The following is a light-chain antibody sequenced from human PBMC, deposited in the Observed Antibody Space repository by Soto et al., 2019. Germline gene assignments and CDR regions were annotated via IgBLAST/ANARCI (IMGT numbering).Light chain of an antibody. CDR3: TQSDTFPST. V-gene: IGKV1-39*01. J-gene: IGKJ1*01. CDR2: GAS. Sequence: EIQMTQSPSSLSASVGDRVTITRRSSQPINKYLNWYQQMPGRDPRLLIYGASNLQTGVPSRFVDRGSGRDFNITITSMQAEDFATYYCTQSDTFPSTFGTGTYVDIK. CDR1: QPINKY.